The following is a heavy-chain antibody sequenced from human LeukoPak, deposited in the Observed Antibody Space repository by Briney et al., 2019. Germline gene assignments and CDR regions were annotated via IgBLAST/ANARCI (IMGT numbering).Heavy chain of an antibody. CDR1: GYTFTGYY. V-gene: IGHV1-2*02. CDR3: ARGTVDTAMVMDY. J-gene: IGHJ4*02. CDR2: INPNSGGT. D-gene: IGHD5-18*01. Sequence: ASVKVSCMASGYTFTGYYMHWVRQAPGQGLEWMGWINPNSGGTNYAQKFQGRVTMTRDTSISTAYMELSRLRSDDTAVYYCARGTVDTAMVMDYWGQGTLVTVSS.